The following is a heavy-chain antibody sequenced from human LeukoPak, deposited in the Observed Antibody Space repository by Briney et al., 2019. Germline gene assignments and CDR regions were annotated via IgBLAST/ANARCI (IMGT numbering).Heavy chain of an antibody. CDR1: GGTFSSDA. Sequence: ASVKVSCKASGGTFSSDAISWVRQAPGQGLEWMGGIIPIFGTANYAQKFQGRVTITADESTSTAYMELSSLRSEDTAVYYCARARYSDLLVFDSWGQGTLVTVSS. CDR2: IIPIFGTA. V-gene: IGHV1-69*13. CDR3: ARARYSDLLVFDS. J-gene: IGHJ4*02. D-gene: IGHD3-9*01.